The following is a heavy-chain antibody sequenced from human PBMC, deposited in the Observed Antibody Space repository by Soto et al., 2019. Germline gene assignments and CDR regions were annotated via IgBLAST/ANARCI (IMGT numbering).Heavy chain of an antibody. J-gene: IGHJ6*02. CDR1: GYTFFTYD. CDR2: ISTYSGDT. Sequence: ASVKVSCKASGYTFFTYDISWVRQAPGQGLEWMGWISTYSGDTKYAQKFKGRVTMTTDTSTTTAYLELRSLRSDDTAVYYCAKRYGSGSYRDFNSYYGMDIWGQGTSVTVSS. CDR3: AKRYGSGSYRDFNSYYGMDI. V-gene: IGHV1-18*01. D-gene: IGHD3-10*01.